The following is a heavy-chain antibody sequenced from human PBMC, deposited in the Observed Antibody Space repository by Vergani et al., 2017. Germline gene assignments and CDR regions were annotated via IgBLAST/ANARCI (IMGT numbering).Heavy chain of an antibody. J-gene: IGHJ4*02. Sequence: EVQLVESGGGLVQPGGSLRLSCAASGFTFSSYWMTWVRQGPGKGREGVANIKKDGSGTNYVDSVKGRLTISRDNARNSLYLQMNSLRAEETAVYYCAKRGGDYWDQGALVTVSA. D-gene: IGHD3-10*01. CDR2: IKKDGSGT. V-gene: IGHV3-7*03. CDR3: AKRGGDY. CDR1: GFTFSSYW.